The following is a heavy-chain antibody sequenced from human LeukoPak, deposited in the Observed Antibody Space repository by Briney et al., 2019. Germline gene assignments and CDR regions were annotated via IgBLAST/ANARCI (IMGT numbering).Heavy chain of an antibody. V-gene: IGHV1-18*01. Sequence: ASVKVSFKASGYTFTSYGISWVRQAPGQGLEWMGWISAYNGNTNYAQKLQGRVTMTTDTSTSTAYMELRSLRSDDTAVYYCARQWPTRNVITWDNWFDPWGQGTLVTVSS. D-gene: IGHD6-19*01. J-gene: IGHJ5*02. CDR3: ARQWPTRNVITWDNWFDP. CDR1: GYTFTSYG. CDR2: ISAYNGNT.